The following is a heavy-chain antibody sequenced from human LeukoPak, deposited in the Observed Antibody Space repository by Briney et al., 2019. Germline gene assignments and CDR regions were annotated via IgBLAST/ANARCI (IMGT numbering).Heavy chain of an antibody. CDR1: GFTFSSYS. CDR2: ISSSSSYM. V-gene: IGHV3-21*04. J-gene: IGHJ2*01. Sequence: GGSLRLSCAASGFTFSSYSMNWVRQAPGKGLEWVSSISSSSSYMYYADSVKGRFTFSRDNSKNTLYLQMNSLRAEDTAVYYCAKTPVTTGRYWYFDLWGRGTLVTVSS. CDR3: AKTPVTTGRYWYFDL. D-gene: IGHD4-17*01.